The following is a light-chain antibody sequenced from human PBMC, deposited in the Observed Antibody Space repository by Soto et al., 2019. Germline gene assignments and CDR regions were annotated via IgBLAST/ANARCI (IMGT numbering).Light chain of an antibody. CDR1: QSIASY. J-gene: IGKJ2*01. V-gene: IGKV1-39*01. CDR2: AAS. CDR3: QQSYTRPH. Sequence: DLEVPQTPSSLSASVGDRVTITCRASQSIASYLNWYQKKPGKAPKLLIYAASTLQSGVPSRFSGSESGTDFTLTISSLQPEDFATYYCQQSYTRPHFGQGTKVAI.